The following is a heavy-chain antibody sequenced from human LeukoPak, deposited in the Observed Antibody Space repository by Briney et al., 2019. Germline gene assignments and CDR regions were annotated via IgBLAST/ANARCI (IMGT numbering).Heavy chain of an antibody. CDR3: ARVGDSSGYYYFDY. Sequence: ASVKVSCKASGGTFSSYAISWVRQAPGQGLEWMGGLIPIFGTANYAQKFQGRVTITADESTSTAYMELSSLRSEDTAVYYCARVGDSSGYYYFDYWGQGTLDTVSS. D-gene: IGHD3-22*01. J-gene: IGHJ4*02. CDR1: GGTFSSYA. V-gene: IGHV1-69*01. CDR2: LIPIFGTA.